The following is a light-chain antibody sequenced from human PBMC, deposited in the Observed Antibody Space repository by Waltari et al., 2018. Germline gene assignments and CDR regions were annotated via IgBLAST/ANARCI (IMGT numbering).Light chain of an antibody. CDR2: EVS. J-gene: IGLJ3*02. V-gene: IGLV2-14*01. Sequence: QSALIQPASVAGSPGQSTTISCTVVNSDLGAYNFVSWYQQHPGKAPKLMIYEVSSRPSRVSNRFSGSKSGNSASLTISGLQTEDEADYYSSSYTSRNTWLFGGGTKVTVL. CDR3: SSYTSRNTWL. CDR1: NSDLGAYNF.